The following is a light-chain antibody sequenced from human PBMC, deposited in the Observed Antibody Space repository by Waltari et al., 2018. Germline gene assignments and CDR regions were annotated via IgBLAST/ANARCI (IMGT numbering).Light chain of an antibody. V-gene: IGLV2-14*01. CDR1: SSDVGYYNF. J-gene: IGLJ3*02. Sequence: QSALTQPASVSGSPGQSITISCTGTSSDVGYYNFVSWYQLHPGKAPKLMIYEVTNRPSGVSNRFAGSTSGNTASLTISGLQAEDEADYYCSSYLGSRTDWVFGGGTKVTVL. CDR2: EVT. CDR3: SSYLGSRTDWV.